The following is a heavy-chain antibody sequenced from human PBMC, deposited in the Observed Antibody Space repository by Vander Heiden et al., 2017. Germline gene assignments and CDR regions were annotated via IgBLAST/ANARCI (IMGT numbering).Heavy chain of an antibody. CDR3: AHSRPDHSDSSAYYRGAYFDY. Sequence: EVQVVGYGGGLIQPGGSLRLSCVVAGFTISYNYMSVVRQAPGNGLRWVSTIYSGGDTFYADSVQGPFTISRDNSKNTLFLQMNSLRVEVTAVYFCAHSRPDHSDSSAYYRGAYFDYWCQGTLVTVSS. CDR2: IYSGGDT. CDR1: GFTISYNY. D-gene: IGHD3-22*01. V-gene: IGHV3-53*01. J-gene: IGHJ4*02.